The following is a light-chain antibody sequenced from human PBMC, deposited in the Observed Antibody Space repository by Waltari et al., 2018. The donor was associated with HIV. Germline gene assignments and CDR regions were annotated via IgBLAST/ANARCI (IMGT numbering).Light chain of an antibody. J-gene: IGLJ3*02. Sequence: QSALTQPASVSGSPGQSITISCTGTSSDVGSFNLVSWYQHHPGKAPKLIIYEVTKRPPGVSNRFSGSKSGNTPSLTISGRQADDEADYHCCSYGCSRTLLFGGGTKVTVL. CDR3: CSYGCSRTLL. CDR2: EVT. CDR1: SSDVGSFNL. V-gene: IGLV2-23*02.